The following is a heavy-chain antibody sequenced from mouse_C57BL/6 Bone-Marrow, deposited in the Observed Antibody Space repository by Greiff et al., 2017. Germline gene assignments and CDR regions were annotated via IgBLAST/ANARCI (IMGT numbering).Heavy chain of an antibody. Sequence: QVQLQQSGAELVKPGASVKLSCKASGYTFTSYWMQWVKQRPGQGLVWIGEIDPSDSYTNYNQKFKGKATLTVDTSSSTAYMQLSSLTSEDSAVYYCARSGDGYSYFDYWGQGTTLTVSS. CDR2: IDPSDSYT. V-gene: IGHV1-50*01. CDR3: ARSGDGYSYFDY. CDR1: GYTFTSYW. D-gene: IGHD2-3*01. J-gene: IGHJ2*01.